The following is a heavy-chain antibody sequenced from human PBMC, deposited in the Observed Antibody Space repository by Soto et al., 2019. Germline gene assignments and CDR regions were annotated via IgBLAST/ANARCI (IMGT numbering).Heavy chain of an antibody. CDR1: GYTFTSYA. D-gene: IGHD6-13*01. CDR3: ARGGSSLDY. V-gene: IGHV1-3*01. J-gene: IGHJ4*02. Sequence: QVQLVQSGAEVKKPGASVKVSCKASGYTFTSYAMHWVRQAPGQRLEWMGWINAGNGYTKYSQKFQGRVTITRDTSASTAYMELSSLRSEDTAVYYCARGGSSLDYWGQGTLVTVSS. CDR2: INAGNGYT.